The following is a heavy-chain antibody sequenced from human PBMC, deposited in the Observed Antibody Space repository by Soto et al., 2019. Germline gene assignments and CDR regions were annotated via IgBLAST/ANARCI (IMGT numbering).Heavy chain of an antibody. CDR2: ISSSGSTI. CDR1: GFTFSSYE. D-gene: IGHD3-3*01. J-gene: IGHJ4*02. Sequence: EVQLVESGGGLVQPGGSLRLSCAASGFTFSSYEMNWVRQAPGKGLEWVSYISSSGSTIYYADSVKGRFTISRDNAKNSLYLQMNSLRAEDTAVYYCARSPDYAFWRPGVFDYWGQGTLVTVSS. V-gene: IGHV3-48*03. CDR3: ARSPDYAFWRPGVFDY.